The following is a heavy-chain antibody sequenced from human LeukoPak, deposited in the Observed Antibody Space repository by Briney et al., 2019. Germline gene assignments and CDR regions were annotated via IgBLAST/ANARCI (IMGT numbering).Heavy chain of an antibody. V-gene: IGHV4-34*01. CDR1: GGPFSGYY. CDR3: ARGRPYYYDSSGYYYGVGYYYMDV. Sequence: SETLSLTCAVYGGPFSGYYWSWIRQPPGKGLEWIGEINHSGSTYYNPSLKSRVTISVDTSKNQFSLKLSSVTAADTAVYYCARGRPYYYDSSGYYYGVGYYYMDVWGKGTTVTVSS. D-gene: IGHD3-22*01. CDR2: INHSGST. J-gene: IGHJ6*03.